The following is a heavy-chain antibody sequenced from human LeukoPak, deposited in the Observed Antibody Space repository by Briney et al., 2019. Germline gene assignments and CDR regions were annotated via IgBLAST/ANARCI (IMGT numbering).Heavy chain of an antibody. V-gene: IGHV3-30*18. J-gene: IGHJ3*02. CDR1: GFTFSSYG. D-gene: IGHD2-15*01. CDR3: AKDVVALGAFDI. Sequence: GGSLRLSCAASGFTFSSYGMHWVRQAPGKGLEWVAVISYDGSNKYYADSVKGRFIISRDNSKNTLYLQMNSLRAEDTAVYYCAKDVVALGAFDIWGQGTMVTVSS. CDR2: ISYDGSNK.